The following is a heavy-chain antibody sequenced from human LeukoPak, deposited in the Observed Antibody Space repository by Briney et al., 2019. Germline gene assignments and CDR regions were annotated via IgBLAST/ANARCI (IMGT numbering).Heavy chain of an antibody. CDR1: GGSISSGTYY. D-gene: IGHD1-14*01. CDR2: IYHSGST. J-gene: IGHJ6*03. CDR3: ARDRKYYYHMDV. V-gene: IGHV4-39*07. Sequence: SQTLSLTCTVSGGSISSGTYYWAWIRQPPGRGLEWIGTIYHSGSTYYNPSLKTRVTISVDTSKNQFSLNLTSLTAADTAVYYCARDRKYYYHMDVWGKGTTVTVSS.